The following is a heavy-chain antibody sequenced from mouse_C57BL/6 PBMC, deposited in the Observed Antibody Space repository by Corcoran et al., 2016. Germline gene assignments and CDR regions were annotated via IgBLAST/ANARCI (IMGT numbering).Heavy chain of an antibody. J-gene: IGHJ3*01. CDR3: SRGNSEGFPY. Sequence: QVQLVETGGGLVRPGTSLKLSCVTSGFPFSNSRMPLLRQPPGKRLEWIAVIKVKSDNYGANYAESVKGRFAISRDDSKNSVYLEMNRLREEDTATYVCSRGNSEGFPYWGQGTLVTVSA. CDR1: GFPFSNSR. D-gene: IGHD2-1*01. V-gene: IGHV13-2*01. CDR2: IKVKSDNYGA.